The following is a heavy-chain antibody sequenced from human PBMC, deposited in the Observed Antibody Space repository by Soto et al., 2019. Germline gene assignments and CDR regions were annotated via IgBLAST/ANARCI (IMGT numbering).Heavy chain of an antibody. D-gene: IGHD3-22*01. Sequence: SETLSLTCTVSGVSISSYYWSWIRQPPGKGLEWIGYIYYSGSTNYNPSLKSRVTISVDTSKNQFSLKLSSVTAADTAVYYCARNYYDSSGYYYWFDPWGQGTLVTVSS. CDR2: IYYSGST. V-gene: IGHV4-59*01. CDR1: GVSISSYY. CDR3: ARNYYDSSGYYYWFDP. J-gene: IGHJ5*02.